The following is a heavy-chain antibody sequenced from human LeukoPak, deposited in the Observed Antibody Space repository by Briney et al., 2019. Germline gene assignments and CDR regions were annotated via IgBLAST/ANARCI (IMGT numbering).Heavy chain of an antibody. J-gene: IGHJ4*02. CDR1: GFTFSSYG. CDR2: IRYDGSNK. CDR3: AKDGVTRTPFDY. D-gene: IGHD4-11*01. Sequence: GGSLRLSCAASGFTFSSYGMHWVRQAPGKGLEWVAFIRYDGSNKYYVDSVKDRFTISRDNSKNTLYLQMNSLRAEDTAVYYCAKDGVTRTPFDYWGQGTLVTVSS. V-gene: IGHV3-30*02.